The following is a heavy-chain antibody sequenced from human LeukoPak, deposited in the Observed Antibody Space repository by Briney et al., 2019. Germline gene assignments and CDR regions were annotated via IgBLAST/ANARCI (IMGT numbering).Heavy chain of an antibody. V-gene: IGHV4-59*08. CDR3: GGSTVSTGGDVFDI. D-gene: IGHD4-17*01. Sequence: SETLSLTCTVSGGSIGGYDWSWIRQPPGKGLEWIGYIYYTGTTNYNPSLTSRVTISLDTSKKQFSLMLSSVTAADTAVYYVGGSTVSTGGDVFDIWGQGTMVTVSS. CDR2: IYYTGTT. J-gene: IGHJ3*02. CDR1: GGSIGGYD.